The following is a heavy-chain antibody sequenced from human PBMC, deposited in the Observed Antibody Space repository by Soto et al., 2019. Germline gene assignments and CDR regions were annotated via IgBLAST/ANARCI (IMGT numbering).Heavy chain of an antibody. V-gene: IGHV3-33*01. Sequence: QVQLVESGGGVVQPGTSLRLSCAASGFTFSTYGMHWVRQTPGKGLEWVAIIWYEGLNIYYADSVKGRFTISRDDSKNTVYLEMNSLRPGDTAVHYCARAGPYCGSDCYPWAFDIWGHGTVVTVSS. CDR1: GFTFSTYG. CDR3: ARAGPYCGSDCYPWAFDI. D-gene: IGHD2-21*02. CDR2: IWYEGLNI. J-gene: IGHJ3*02.